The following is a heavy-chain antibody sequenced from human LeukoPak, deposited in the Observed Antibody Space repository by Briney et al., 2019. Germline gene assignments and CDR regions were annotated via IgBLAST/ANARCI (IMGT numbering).Heavy chain of an antibody. V-gene: IGHV1-18*01. CDR1: GYTFTSYG. D-gene: IGHD1-26*01. CDR2: ISAYNGNT. Sequence: PRASVKVSCKASGYTFTSYGISWVRQAPGQGLEWMGWISAYNGNTNYAQKLQGRVTMTTDTSTSTAYMELRSLRSDDTAVYYCATKIVGATTSDYYGMDVWGQGTTVTVSS. J-gene: IGHJ6*02. CDR3: ATKIVGATTSDYYGMDV.